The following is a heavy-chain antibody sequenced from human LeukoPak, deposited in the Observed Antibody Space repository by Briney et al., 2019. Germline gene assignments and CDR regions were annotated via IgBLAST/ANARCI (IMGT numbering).Heavy chain of an antibody. CDR2: ITSGVTKT. V-gene: IGHV3-21*01. CDR3: ARHQSSGNHN. Sequence: GGSLRLSCLVSGFTIRRYGMSWVRQARGKGPEWVASITSGVTKTYYADSVKGRFTISRDDAKNSLDLEMNSLRVEDTAVYYCARHQSSGNHNWGQGTLVTVSS. J-gene: IGHJ4*02. D-gene: IGHD3-22*01. CDR1: GFTIRRYG.